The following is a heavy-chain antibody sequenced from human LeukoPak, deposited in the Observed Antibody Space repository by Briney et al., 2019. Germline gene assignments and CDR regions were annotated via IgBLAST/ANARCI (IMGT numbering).Heavy chain of an antibody. V-gene: IGHV4-39*07. J-gene: IGHJ3*02. D-gene: IGHD6-13*01. CDR2: IYHSGST. CDR1: GGSISSSSYY. CDR3: AEGSSWSKGGAFDI. Sequence: SETLSLTCTVSGGSISSSSYYWGWIRQPPGKGLEWIGSIYHSGSTNYNPSLKSRVTISVDKSKNQFSLKLSSVTAADTAVYYCAEGSSWSKGGAFDIWGQGTMVTVSS.